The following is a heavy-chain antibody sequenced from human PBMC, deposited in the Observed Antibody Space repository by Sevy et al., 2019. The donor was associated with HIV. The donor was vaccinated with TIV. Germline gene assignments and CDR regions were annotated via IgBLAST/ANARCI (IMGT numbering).Heavy chain of an antibody. J-gene: IGHJ3*02. CDR2: IYHTGNT. D-gene: IGHD4-17*01. Sequence: SETLSLTCAVSGVSISSGAYSWNWIRQPPGKGLEWIGYIYHTGNTYYNPSLKSRITISLDRSKNQFSLRLSSVTAADTAVYFCARDGGTRTTSGSFDIWGQGTMVTVSS. V-gene: IGHV4-30-2*01. CDR3: ARDGGTRTTSGSFDI. CDR1: GVSISSGAYS.